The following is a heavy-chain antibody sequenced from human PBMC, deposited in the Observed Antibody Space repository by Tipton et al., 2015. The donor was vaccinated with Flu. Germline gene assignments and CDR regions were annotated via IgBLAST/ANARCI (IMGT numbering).Heavy chain of an antibody. V-gene: IGHV3-23*01. D-gene: IGHD5-18*01. CDR3: AKGVGYPLDY. CDR2: ISGSGGST. Sequence: SSSSYYWGWIRQPPGKGLEWVSAISGSGGSTYYADSVKGRFTISRDNSENTLYLQMNSLRAEDTAVYYCAKGVGYPLDYWGQGTLVTVSS. CDR1: SSSSYY. J-gene: IGHJ4*02.